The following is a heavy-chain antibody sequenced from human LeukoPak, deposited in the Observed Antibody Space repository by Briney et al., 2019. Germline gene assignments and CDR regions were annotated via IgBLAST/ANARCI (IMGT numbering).Heavy chain of an antibody. J-gene: IGHJ5*02. CDR2: IKKDGSDK. D-gene: IGHD3-16*01. V-gene: IGHV3-7*03. CDR3: ARDMKRSRARWENLGLDP. Sequence: GGSLRLSCAASGFTFSSYWMSWVRQAPGKGLEWVANIKKDGSDKYYVDSVKGRFTISRDNAKTSLYLQMNSLRAEDTAVYYCARDMKRSRARWENLGLDPWGQGTLVTVPS. CDR1: GFTFSSYW.